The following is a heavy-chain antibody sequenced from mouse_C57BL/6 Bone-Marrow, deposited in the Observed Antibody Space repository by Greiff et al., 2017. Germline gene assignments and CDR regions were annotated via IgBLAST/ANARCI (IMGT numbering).Heavy chain of an antibody. CDR3: ASCDDYDDYTVDY. Sequence: QVQLQQPGAELVKPGASVKLSCKASGYTFTNYWMHWVKQRPGQGLEWIGMMHPNGGSPDYNEKFKSEATLSVDKSSRTAYMELSSLTTEDSAVYYCASCDDYDDYTVDYWGQGTSVTVSS. CDR1: GYTFTNYW. J-gene: IGHJ4*01. D-gene: IGHD2-4*01. V-gene: IGHV1-64*01. CDR2: MHPNGGSP.